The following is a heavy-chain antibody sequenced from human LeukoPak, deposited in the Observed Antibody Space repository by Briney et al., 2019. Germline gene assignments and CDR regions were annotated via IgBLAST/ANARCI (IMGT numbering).Heavy chain of an antibody. Sequence: ASVKVSCKASGYTFTSYGISWVRQATGQGLEWMGWISAYNGNTNYAQKLQGRVTMTTDTSTSTAYMELRSLRSDDTAVYYCASHSAVYSSSWYRYWGQGTLVTVSS. CDR1: GYTFTSYG. D-gene: IGHD6-13*01. V-gene: IGHV1-18*01. CDR3: ASHSAVYSSSWYRY. J-gene: IGHJ4*02. CDR2: ISAYNGNT.